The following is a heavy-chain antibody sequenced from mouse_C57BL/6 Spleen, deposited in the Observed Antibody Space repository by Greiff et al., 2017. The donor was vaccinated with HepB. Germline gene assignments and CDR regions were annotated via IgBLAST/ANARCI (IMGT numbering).Heavy chain of an antibody. Sequence: VQLQQSGAELVKPGASVKISCKASGYAFSSYWMNWVKQRPGKGLEWIGQIYPGDGDTNYNGKFKGKATLTPDKSSSTAYMKLSSLTSGDAAVYFCARKKGYGYEAWFAYWGQGTLVTVSA. CDR1: GYAFSSYW. J-gene: IGHJ3*01. V-gene: IGHV1-80*01. CDR3: ARKKGYGYEAWFAY. CDR2: IYPGDGDT. D-gene: IGHD2-2*01.